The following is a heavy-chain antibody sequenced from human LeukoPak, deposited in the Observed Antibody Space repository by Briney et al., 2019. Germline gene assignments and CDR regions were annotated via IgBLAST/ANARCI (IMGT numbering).Heavy chain of an antibody. V-gene: IGHV3-21*01. CDR3: ARDDPYSSSWH. CDR1: GFTFSSYS. D-gene: IGHD6-13*01. Sequence: PGGSLRLSCAASGFTFSSYSMNWVRQAPGKGLEWVSSISSSSYIYYADSVKGRFTISRDNAKNSLYLQMNSLRAEDTAVYYCARDDPYSSSWHWGQGTLVTVSS. CDR2: ISSSSYI. J-gene: IGHJ4*02.